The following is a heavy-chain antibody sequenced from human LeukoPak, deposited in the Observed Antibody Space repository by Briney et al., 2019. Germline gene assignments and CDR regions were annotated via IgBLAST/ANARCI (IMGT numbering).Heavy chain of an antibody. CDR2: INGDGSST. D-gene: IGHD3-22*01. J-gene: IGHJ4*02. CDR3: ARDGDSSGYYVNFDY. Sequence: PGGSLRLSCAASGFPFSSYWMHWVRQVPGKGLVWVSRINGDGSSTSYADSVKGRFAISRDNAKNTLYLQMNGLRAEDTAVYYCARDGDSSGYYVNFDYWGQGAMVTVSS. V-gene: IGHV3-74*01. CDR1: GFPFSSYW.